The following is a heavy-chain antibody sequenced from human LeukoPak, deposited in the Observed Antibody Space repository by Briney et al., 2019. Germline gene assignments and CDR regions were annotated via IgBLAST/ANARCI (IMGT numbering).Heavy chain of an antibody. CDR2: IYYSGST. Sequence: SETLSLTCTVSGGSISSYYWSWIRQPPGKGLEWIGYIYYSGSTNYNPSLKSRVTISVDTSKNQFSLKLSSVTAADTVVYYCARDLGDYYDSSVLGYWGQGTLVTVSS. CDR1: GGSISSYY. V-gene: IGHV4-59*01. D-gene: IGHD3-22*01. J-gene: IGHJ4*02. CDR3: ARDLGDYYDSSVLGY.